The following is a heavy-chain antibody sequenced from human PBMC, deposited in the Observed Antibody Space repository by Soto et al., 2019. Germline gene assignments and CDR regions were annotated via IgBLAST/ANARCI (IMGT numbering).Heavy chain of an antibody. J-gene: IGHJ6*02. V-gene: IGHV4-59*01. CDR1: GGSISSYY. D-gene: IGHD2-2*01. CDR2: IYYSGST. Sequence: SETLSLTCTVSGGSISSYYWSWIRQPPGKGLEWIGYIYYSGSTNYNPSLKSRVTISVDTSKNQFSLKLSSVTAADTAVYYCARGSIVXVPAAGGGYYYYYGMDVWGRGTTVTVSS. CDR3: ARGSIVXVPAAGGGYYYYYGMDV.